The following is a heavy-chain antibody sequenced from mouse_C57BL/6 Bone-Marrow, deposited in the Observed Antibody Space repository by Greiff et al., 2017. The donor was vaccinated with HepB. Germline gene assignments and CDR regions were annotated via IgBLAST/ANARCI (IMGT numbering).Heavy chain of an antibody. D-gene: IGHD1-1*01. Sequence: EVQRVESGPGLAKPSQSLSLTCSVTGYSITSDYWNWIRKFPGNKLEYMGYISYSGSTYYNPSLKSRISITRDTSKNQYYLQLNSVTTEDTATYYCASATHVDYGSSCYWYFDVWGTGTTVTVSS. J-gene: IGHJ1*03. CDR1: GYSITSDY. CDR2: ISYSGST. CDR3: ASATHVDYGSSCYWYFDV. V-gene: IGHV3-8*01.